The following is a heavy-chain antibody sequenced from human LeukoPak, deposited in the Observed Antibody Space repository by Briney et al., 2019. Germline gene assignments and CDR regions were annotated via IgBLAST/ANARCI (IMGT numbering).Heavy chain of an antibody. CDR2: IYYSGST. J-gene: IGHJ3*02. CDR1: GGSFSGYY. CDR3: ARSGYSYGADAFDI. D-gene: IGHD5-18*01. V-gene: IGHV4-59*01. Sequence: SETLSLTCAVYGGSFSGYYWSWIRQPPGTGLEWIGYIYYSGSTNYNPSLKSRVTISVDTSKNQFSLKLSSVTAADTAVYYCARSGYSYGADAFDIWGQGTMVTVSS.